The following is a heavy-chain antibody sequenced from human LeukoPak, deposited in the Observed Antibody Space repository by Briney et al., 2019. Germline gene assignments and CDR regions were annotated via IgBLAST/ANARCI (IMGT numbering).Heavy chain of an antibody. CDR3: ARDRPEYYWVRYYMDV. CDR1: GGSISSGSYY. V-gene: IGHV4-61*02. CDR2: IYTSGST. D-gene: IGHD2/OR15-2a*01. Sequence: SETLSLTCTVSGGSISSGSYYWSWIRQPAGKGLEWIGRIYTSGSTNYNPSLKSRVTISVDTSKNQFSLKLSSVTAADTAVYYCARDRPEYYWVRYYMDVWGKGTTVTVSS. J-gene: IGHJ6*03.